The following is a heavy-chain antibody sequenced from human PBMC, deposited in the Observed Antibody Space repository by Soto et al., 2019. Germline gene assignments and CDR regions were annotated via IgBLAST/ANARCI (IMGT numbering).Heavy chain of an antibody. J-gene: IGHJ6*02. D-gene: IGHD6-13*01. Sequence: GGSLRLSCAASGFTSSSYWMSWVRQAPGKGLEWVANIKQDGSEKYYVDSVKGRFTISRDNAKNSLYLQMNSLRAEDTAVYYCARGGYSSSWYPYYYYGMDVWGQGTTVTVSS. CDR1: GFTSSSYW. CDR2: IKQDGSEK. CDR3: ARGGYSSSWYPYYYYGMDV. V-gene: IGHV3-7*03.